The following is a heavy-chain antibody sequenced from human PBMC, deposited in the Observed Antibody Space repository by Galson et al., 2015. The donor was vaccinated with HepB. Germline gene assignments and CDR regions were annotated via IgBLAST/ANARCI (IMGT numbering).Heavy chain of an antibody. V-gene: IGHV1-8*01. CDR3: ARGIRFLEWLPDYYMDV. D-gene: IGHD3-3*01. J-gene: IGHJ6*03. CDR1: GYTFTSYD. CDR2: MNPNSGNT. Sequence: SVKVSCKASGYTFTSYDINWVRQATGQGLEWMGWMNPNSGNTGYAQKFQGRVTMTRNTSISTAYMELSSLRSEDTAVYYCARGIRFLEWLPDYYMDVWGKGTTVTVSS.